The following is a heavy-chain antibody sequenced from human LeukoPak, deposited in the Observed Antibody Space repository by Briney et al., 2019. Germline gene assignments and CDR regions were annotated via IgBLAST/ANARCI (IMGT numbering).Heavy chain of an antibody. CDR3: ASGDGYNLGFDY. CDR2: IIPILGIA. V-gene: IGHV1-69*04. Sequence: GSSVKVSCKAPGGTFSSYAISWVRQAPGQGLEWMGRIIPILGIANYAQKFQGRVTITADKSTSTAYMELSSLRSEDTAVYYCASGDGYNLGFDYWGQGTLVTVSS. D-gene: IGHD5-24*01. J-gene: IGHJ4*02. CDR1: GGTFSSYA.